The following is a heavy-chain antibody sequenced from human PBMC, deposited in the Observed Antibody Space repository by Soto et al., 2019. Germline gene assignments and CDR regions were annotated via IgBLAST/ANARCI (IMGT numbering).Heavy chain of an antibody. CDR1: GFTVSSDY. CDR3: AKVLYDSSGYYYVGAFDI. Sequence: PGGSLRLSCAASGFTVSSDYMSWVRQAPGKGLEWVSVIYTGGSTYYADSVKGRFTISRDNSKNTLYLQMNSLRAEDTAVYYCAKVLYDSSGYYYVGAFDIWGQGTMVTV. V-gene: IGHV3-53*01. J-gene: IGHJ3*02. CDR2: IYTGGST. D-gene: IGHD3-22*01.